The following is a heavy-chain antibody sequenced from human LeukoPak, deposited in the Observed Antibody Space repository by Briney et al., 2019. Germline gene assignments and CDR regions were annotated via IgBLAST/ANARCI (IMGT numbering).Heavy chain of an antibody. V-gene: IGHV4-4*07. CDR1: GGSISSYY. J-gene: IGHJ6*02. CDR2: IYTSGST. Sequence: SETLSLTCTVSGGSISSYYWSWIRQPAGKGLEWIGRIYTSGSTNYNPSLKSRVTMSVDTSKNQFSLKLSSVTAADTAVYYCARDISGYETFYYYYGMDVWGQGTTVTVSS. CDR3: ARDISGYETFYYYYGMDV. D-gene: IGHD5-12*01.